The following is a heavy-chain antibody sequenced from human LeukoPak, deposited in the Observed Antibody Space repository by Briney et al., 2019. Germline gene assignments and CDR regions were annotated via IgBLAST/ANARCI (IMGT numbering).Heavy chain of an antibody. CDR2: LISRRRNI. V-gene: IGHV3-48*04. D-gene: IGHD2-2*01. J-gene: IGHJ6*02. CDR1: GFTFSIYS. CDR3: ARDGIRFVVVPAAEYYYYYGMDV. Sequence: PGRSLRPSCPASGFTFSIYSMNCVRQAPGNGLEWLSYLISRRRNINHADAGKGRFTISGENAKNTLYVQMNSLRALDTAVYYCARDGIRFVVVPAAEYYYYYGMDVWGQGTTVTVSS.